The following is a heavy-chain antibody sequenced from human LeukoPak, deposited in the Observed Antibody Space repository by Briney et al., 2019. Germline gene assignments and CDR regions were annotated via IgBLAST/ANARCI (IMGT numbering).Heavy chain of an antibody. CDR1: GFTFSSYG. J-gene: IGHJ4*02. CDR3: ATDRSSGYHHYFDY. D-gene: IGHD3-22*01. Sequence: GGSLRLSCAASGFTFSSYGMHWVRQAPGKGLEWVAFIRYDGSNKYYADSVKGRFTISRDNSKNTLYLQMNSLRAEDTAVYYCATDRSSGYHHYFDYWGQGTLVTVSS. V-gene: IGHV3-30*02. CDR2: IRYDGSNK.